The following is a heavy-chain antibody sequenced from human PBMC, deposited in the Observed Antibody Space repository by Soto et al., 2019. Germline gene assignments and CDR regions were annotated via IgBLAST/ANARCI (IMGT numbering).Heavy chain of an antibody. J-gene: IGHJ5*02. Sequence: VGSLRLSGVVSGFTFSDYCMNWVRQAPGGGLEWVASISSGGNFIYYADSVRGRFTISRDNAENSLYLQMNSLGVEDTATYYCARTIIAFGEVIAPHWFDPWGQGTQVTRLL. D-gene: IGHD3-16*02. V-gene: IGHV3-21*06. CDR3: ARTIIAFGEVIAPHWFDP. CDR1: GFTFSDYC. CDR2: ISSGGNFI.